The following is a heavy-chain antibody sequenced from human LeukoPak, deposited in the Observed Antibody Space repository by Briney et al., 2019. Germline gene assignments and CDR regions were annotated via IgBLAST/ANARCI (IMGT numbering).Heavy chain of an antibody. CDR1: GYSISSGYY. J-gene: IGHJ4*02. CDR3: ARDYSSGYYVDY. V-gene: IGHV4-38-2*02. Sequence: PSETLSLTCTVSGYSISSGYYWGWIRQPPGEGLEWIGIIYHSGSTNYNPSLKSRVTISVDTSKNQFSLKLSSVTAADTAVYYCARDYSSGYYVDYWGQGTLVTVSS. D-gene: IGHD3-22*01. CDR2: IYHSGST.